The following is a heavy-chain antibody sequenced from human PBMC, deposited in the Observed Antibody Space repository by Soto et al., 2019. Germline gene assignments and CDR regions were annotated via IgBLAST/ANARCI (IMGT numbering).Heavy chain of an antibody. V-gene: IGHV1-18*01. CDR2: ISAYNGNT. CDR1: GYTFTSYG. Sequence: ASVKVSCKASGYTFTSYGISWVRQAPGQGLEWMGWISAYNGNTNYAQKLQARVTMTTDTSTSTAYMELRSLRSDDTAVYYCARVGYDSSGQSLHYFDYWGQGTLVTVSS. J-gene: IGHJ4*02. D-gene: IGHD3-22*01. CDR3: ARVGYDSSGQSLHYFDY.